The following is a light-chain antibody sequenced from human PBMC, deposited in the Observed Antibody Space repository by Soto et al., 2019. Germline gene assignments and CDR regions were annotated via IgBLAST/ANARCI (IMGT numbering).Light chain of an antibody. Sequence: EMVMTQSPATLSVSPGERATLSCRASQSVSSNLAWYQQKPGQAPRLLIYGASTRATGIPARFSGSGSGTDFSLTISRLETEDFSVYYCHQYGSSPLTFGGGTKVDIK. V-gene: IGKV3-15*01. CDR1: QSVSSN. CDR2: GAS. J-gene: IGKJ4*01. CDR3: HQYGSSPLT.